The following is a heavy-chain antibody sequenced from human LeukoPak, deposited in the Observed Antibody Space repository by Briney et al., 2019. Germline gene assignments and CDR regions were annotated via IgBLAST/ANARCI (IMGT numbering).Heavy chain of an antibody. V-gene: IGHV1-18*01. CDR2: ISAYNGNT. CDR3: ARDAIYGGNSLGAFDP. D-gene: IGHD4-23*01. CDR1: GYNFTSYA. Sequence: ASVKVSCKASGYNFTSYAMNWVRQAPGQGLEWMGWISAYNGNTNYAQKLQGRVTMTTDTSTSTAYMELRSLRSDDTAVYYCARDAIYGGNSLGAFDPWGQGTLVTVSS. J-gene: IGHJ5*02.